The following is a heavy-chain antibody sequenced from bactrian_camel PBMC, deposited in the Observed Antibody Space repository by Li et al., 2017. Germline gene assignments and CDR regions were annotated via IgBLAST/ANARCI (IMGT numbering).Heavy chain of an antibody. D-gene: IGHD3*01. Sequence: HVQLVESGGGSVQAGGSLRLSCTHSGYTSNENCVGWFRQIPGKSREGIAVFDSAGAVQYADSVKGRFTISKHNAKNTLFLQMNSLKPEDAAMYYCAVEGSGAYCSLRALPLGYWDQGTQVTVS. CDR2: FDSAGAV. CDR3: AVEGSGAYCSLRALPLGY. J-gene: IGHJ6*01. V-gene: IGHV3S53*01. CDR1: GYTSNENC.